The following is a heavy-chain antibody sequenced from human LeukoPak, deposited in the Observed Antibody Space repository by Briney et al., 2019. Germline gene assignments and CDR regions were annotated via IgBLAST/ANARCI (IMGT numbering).Heavy chain of an antibody. CDR3: STEPRSLLY. CDR1: GFTFSSYS. V-gene: IGHV3-21*04. D-gene: IGHD4-17*01. CDR2: ISSRSSYL. J-gene: IGHJ4*01. Sequence: GGSLRLSCAASGFTFSSYSMNWVRQAPGKGLEWVSSISSRSSYLYYADSVKGRFTISRDNAKNSLYLQLNSLRPEDTALYYCSTEPRSLLYWGHGTLVTVSS.